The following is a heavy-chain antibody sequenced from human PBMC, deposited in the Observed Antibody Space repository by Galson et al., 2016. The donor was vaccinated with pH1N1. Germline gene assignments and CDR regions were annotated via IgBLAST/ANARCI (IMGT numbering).Heavy chain of an antibody. J-gene: IGHJ5*02. Sequence: SVKVSCKASGGTFSDSPISWVRQAPGQGLEWMGGIIPLFGTTNYAQKFRGRVTITADETKSTAYMELSSLRHEDTAVYYCARDLGVVPAATSWLDPWGQGTLVSVSS. CDR1: GGTFSDSP. CDR2: IIPLFGTT. CDR3: ARDLGVVPAATSWLDP. D-gene: IGHD2-2*01. V-gene: IGHV1-69*13.